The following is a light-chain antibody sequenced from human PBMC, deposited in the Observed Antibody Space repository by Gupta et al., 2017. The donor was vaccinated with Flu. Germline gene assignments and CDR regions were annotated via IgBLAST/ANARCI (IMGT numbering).Light chain of an antibody. J-gene: IGKJ4*01. CDR1: QSGSRNY. Sequence: GTAALSPGDRATLPSRASQSGSRNYVGWYQKKPDLPPRLISYGASSSASGIPGRFSCSGCAKDFTLTSTGREDEDFAVYYLQQDRSPVSFGRGTRVDIK. V-gene: IGKV3-20*01. CDR3: QQDRSPVS. CDR2: GAS.